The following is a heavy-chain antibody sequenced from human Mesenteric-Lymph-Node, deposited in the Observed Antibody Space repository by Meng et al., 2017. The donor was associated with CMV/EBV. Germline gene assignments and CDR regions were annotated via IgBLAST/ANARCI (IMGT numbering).Heavy chain of an antibody. D-gene: IGHD6-6*01. J-gene: IGHJ3*02. CDR1: GFTFSSYW. V-gene: IGHV3-74*01. Sequence: GGSLRLSCAASGFTFSSYWMSWVRQAPGKGLVWVSRINSDGSSTAYADSVKGRFTISRDNAKNTLNLQMKSLRAEDTAVYYCARRTTAGRAFDIWGQGTMVTVSS. CDR2: INSDGSST. CDR3: ARRTTAGRAFDI.